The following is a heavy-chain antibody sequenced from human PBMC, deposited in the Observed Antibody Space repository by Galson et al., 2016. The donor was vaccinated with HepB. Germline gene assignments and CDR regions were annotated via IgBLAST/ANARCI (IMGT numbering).Heavy chain of an antibody. CDR3: AKERYDHWTGSSFYYYYGMDV. CDR2: IGGSGGTT. V-gene: IGHV3-23*01. D-gene: IGHD3-3*01. CDR1: GFIFSNHA. Sequence: SLRLSCAASGFIFSNHAMSWVRQAPGKGLEWVSGIGGSGGTTFYADSVEGRFTLSRDNSKNTLYLQMNSLRVEDTALYYCAKERYDHWTGSSFYYYYGMDVWGQGTTVTVSS. J-gene: IGHJ6*02.